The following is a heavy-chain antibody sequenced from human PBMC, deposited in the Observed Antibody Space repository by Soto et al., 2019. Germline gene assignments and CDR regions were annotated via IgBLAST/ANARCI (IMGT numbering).Heavy chain of an antibody. CDR3: GRGPAYIDGWRTFDL. V-gene: IGHV4-30-4*01. J-gene: IGHJ4*02. Sequence: PSETLSLTCTVSGGSIRSGDYYWSWIRQPPGKGLEWIGYINYSGTSHFNPSLKSRVTISLDASKNQFSLSLNSVTAADTAVYYCGRGPAYIDGWRTFDLWGRGILVTVSS. CDR2: INYSGTS. D-gene: IGHD6-19*01. CDR1: GGSIRSGDYY.